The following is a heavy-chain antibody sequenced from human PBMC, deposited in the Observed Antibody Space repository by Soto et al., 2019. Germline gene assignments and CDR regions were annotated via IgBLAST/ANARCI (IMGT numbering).Heavy chain of an antibody. Sequence: PSETLSLTCTVSGGSISISTYYWCWIRQPPGKGLEWIGSIYYSGSTYHNPSLKSRVTISVDTSKNQFSLNLNSVTAADTAVYYCARPPTASLDAFEIWGQGTMVTVSS. V-gene: IGHV4-39*01. CDR1: GGSISISTYY. CDR2: IYYSGST. J-gene: IGHJ3*02. CDR3: ARPPTASLDAFEI.